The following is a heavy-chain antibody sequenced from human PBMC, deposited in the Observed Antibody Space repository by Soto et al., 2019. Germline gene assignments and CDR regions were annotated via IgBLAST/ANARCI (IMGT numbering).Heavy chain of an antibody. Sequence: SETLSLTCAVYGGSFSGYYWSWIRQPPGKGLEWIGEINHSGSTNYNPSLKSRVTISVDTSKNQFSLKLSSVTAADTAVYYCARVYYAFWSGGRNWFDPWGQGTLVSVSS. CDR3: ARVYYAFWSGGRNWFDP. J-gene: IGHJ5*02. D-gene: IGHD3-3*01. V-gene: IGHV4-34*01. CDR2: INHSGST. CDR1: GGSFSGYY.